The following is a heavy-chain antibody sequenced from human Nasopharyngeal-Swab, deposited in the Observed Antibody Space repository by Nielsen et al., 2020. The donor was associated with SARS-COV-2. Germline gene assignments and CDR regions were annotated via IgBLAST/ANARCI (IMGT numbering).Heavy chain of an antibody. Sequence: GESLKISCAASGFIFSNYAMHWVRQAPGKGLEWVAVISYDGTNKYYEDSVKGRFTISRDNSKKTLYMQMNSLRTDDTAVYYCAKDVEVARFGELLLYYYYYGVDVWGQGTTVTVSS. D-gene: IGHD3-10*01. V-gene: IGHV3-30*18. CDR2: ISYDGTNK. CDR1: GFIFSNYA. CDR3: AKDVEVARFGELLLYYYYYGVDV. J-gene: IGHJ6*02.